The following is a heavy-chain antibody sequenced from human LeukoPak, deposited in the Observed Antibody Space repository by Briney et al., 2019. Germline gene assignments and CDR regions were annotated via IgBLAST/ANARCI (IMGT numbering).Heavy chain of an antibody. D-gene: IGHD4-23*01. CDR1: GGSIRSYY. J-gene: IGHJ3*01. CDR2: IYVSGIT. CDR3: ARPSLDYGGIDAFDF. Sequence: PSETLSLTCSVSGGSIRSYYWSWIRQPAGKGLEWIGRIYVSGITHYNPSLKNRVTMSEDTSKNQFSLNLRSVTAADTAVYYCARPSLDYGGIDAFDFWGQGTLVTVSS. V-gene: IGHV4-4*07.